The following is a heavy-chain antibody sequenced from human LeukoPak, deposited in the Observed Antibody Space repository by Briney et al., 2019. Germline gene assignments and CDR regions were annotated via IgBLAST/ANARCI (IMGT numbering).Heavy chain of an antibody. CDR2: INPNSGGT. Sequence: ASVKVSCKASGYTFTGYYIHWVRQAPGQGLEWMGSINPNSGGTNSAQKFQGRVAVTRDTSISTAYMELSSLRSDDTAVYYCARVGGVVKQFDHWGQGTLVTVSS. CDR1: GYTFTGYY. V-gene: IGHV1-2*02. J-gene: IGHJ4*02. CDR3: ARVGGVVKQFDH. D-gene: IGHD3-3*01.